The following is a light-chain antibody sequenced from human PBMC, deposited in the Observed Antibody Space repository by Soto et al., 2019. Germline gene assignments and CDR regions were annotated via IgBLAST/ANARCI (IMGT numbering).Light chain of an antibody. V-gene: IGKV1-27*01. CDR3: QQRDNLPCA. J-gene: IGKJ3*01. CDR1: QGTSNY. CDR2: AAS. Sequence: DIRRTQYRSSLSASGGGSITVACRASQGTSNYLAWYQQKPGKVPKLLIYAASTLQTGVPSRFSGSGSGTDFTLTITSLEPEDNAIYYCQQRDNLPCAFGRGTKVDIK.